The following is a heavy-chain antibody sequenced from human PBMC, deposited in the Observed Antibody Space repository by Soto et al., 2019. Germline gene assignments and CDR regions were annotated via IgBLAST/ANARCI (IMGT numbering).Heavy chain of an antibody. CDR3: ARVLYYDFCIGYFDY. CDR2: ISYDGSNK. Sequence: PGGSLRLSCAASGFTFSSYAMHWVRQAPGKGLEWVAVISYDGSNKYYADSVKGRFTISRDNSKNTLYLQMNSLRAEDTAVYYCARVLYYDFCIGYFDYGGQGTLVTVSS. V-gene: IGHV3-30-3*01. CDR1: GFTFSSYA. D-gene: IGHD3-3*01. J-gene: IGHJ4*02.